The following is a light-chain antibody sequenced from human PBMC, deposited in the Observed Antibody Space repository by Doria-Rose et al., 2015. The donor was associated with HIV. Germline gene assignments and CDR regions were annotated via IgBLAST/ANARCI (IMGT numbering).Light chain of an antibody. CDR3: HQYASSRT. CDR1: QSVSAHY. Sequence: TQSPCPLSLSPGERAILSCRASQSVSAHYLAWYQQRPGQSPRLLIYGASSRATDIPDRFSGSGSGTDFTLTISRLEPEDFAVYYCHQYASSRTFGQGTKVEIK. J-gene: IGKJ1*01. CDR2: GAS. V-gene: IGKV3-20*01.